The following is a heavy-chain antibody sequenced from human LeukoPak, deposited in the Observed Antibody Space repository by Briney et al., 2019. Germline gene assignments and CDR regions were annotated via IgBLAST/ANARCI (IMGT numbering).Heavy chain of an antibody. J-gene: IGHJ3*02. D-gene: IGHD6-19*01. CDR3: ASRRSGWPNDALDI. CDR2: ISASGGNT. V-gene: IGHV3-48*01. CDR1: GFIFGGYT. Sequence: QPGGSLRLSCAGSGFIFGGYTMNWVRQAPGKGLEWLSYISASGGNTFYADSVKGRFTISRDNDKNSVFLQMNSLTAEDTALYYCASRRSGWPNDALDIWGQGTMVTVTS.